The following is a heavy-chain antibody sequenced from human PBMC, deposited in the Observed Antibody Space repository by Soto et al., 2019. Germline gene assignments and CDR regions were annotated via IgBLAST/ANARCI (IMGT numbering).Heavy chain of an antibody. D-gene: IGHD2-15*01. V-gene: IGHV3-9*01. CDR3: AKDGGYCSGGSCSHGWFDP. CDR2: ISWNSGSI. Sequence: EVQLVESGGGLVQPGRSLRLSCAASGFTFDDYAMHWVRQAPGKGLEWVSGISWNSGSIGYADSVKGRFTISRDNAKNSLYLQMNSLRAEDTALYYCAKDGGYCSGGSCSHGWFDPWGQGTLVTVSS. CDR1: GFTFDDYA. J-gene: IGHJ5*02.